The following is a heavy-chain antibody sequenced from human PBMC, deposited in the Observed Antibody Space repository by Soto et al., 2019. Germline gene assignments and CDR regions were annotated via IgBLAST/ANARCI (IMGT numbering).Heavy chain of an antibody. D-gene: IGHD5-12*01. V-gene: IGHV3-23*01. CDR2: ITSTGSST. CDR1: GFTFSNYA. CDR3: AKGAEGYVVSSLDF. Sequence: EVQLLESGGGFVQPGGSLRLSCAASGFTFSNYAMTWVRQAPGKGLEWVSAITSTGSSTYYAYSVKGRFTISRYNSKNSLFLQINSLRAVDTAVYYCAKGAEGYVVSSLDFWGQGTLVSVSS. J-gene: IGHJ4*02.